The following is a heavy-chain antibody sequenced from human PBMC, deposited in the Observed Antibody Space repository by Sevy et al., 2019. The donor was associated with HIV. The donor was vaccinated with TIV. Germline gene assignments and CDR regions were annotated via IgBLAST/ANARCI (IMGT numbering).Heavy chain of an antibody. CDR3: TRLKAAQSIFDY. Sequence: GGSLRLSCTAPGFTFGDYCMSWVRQAPGKGLEWVAFLKSDVYGGTVDHAASVRGRFVISRDDSKTIAYLQMNDLKTEDTGVYYCTRLKAAQSIFDYWGQGALVTVSS. D-gene: IGHD6-13*01. CDR2: LKSDVYGGTV. V-gene: IGHV3-49*04. CDR1: GFTFGDYC. J-gene: IGHJ4*02.